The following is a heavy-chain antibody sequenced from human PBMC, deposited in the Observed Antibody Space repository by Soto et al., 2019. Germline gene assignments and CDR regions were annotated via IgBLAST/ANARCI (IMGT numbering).Heavy chain of an antibody. Sequence: EEQLVESGGGLVQPGGSLRLSCAASDFSFGNYWMHWVRQAPGKGLAWVSRINSGGSFASYADSVKGRFTISRDNAKNTLYLQMDSLRAEDTPIYYCARERDSGDHFPWGQGTLVTVSS. D-gene: IGHD4-17*01. J-gene: IGHJ5*02. CDR2: INSGGSFA. CDR3: ARERDSGDHFP. CDR1: DFSFGNYW. V-gene: IGHV3-74*01.